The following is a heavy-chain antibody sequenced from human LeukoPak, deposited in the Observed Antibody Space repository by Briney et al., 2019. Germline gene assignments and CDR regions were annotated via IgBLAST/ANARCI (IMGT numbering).Heavy chain of an antibody. CDR3: ARETWAAARYFDY. CDR1: GFTFSSYG. CDR2: IWYDGSNK. Sequence: PGGSLRLSCAASGFTFSSYGMHWVRQAPGKGLEWVAVIWYDGSNKYYADSVKGRFTISGDNSKNTLYLQMNSLRAEDTAVYYCARETWAAARYFDYWGQGTLVTVSS. V-gene: IGHV3-33*01. D-gene: IGHD6-13*01. J-gene: IGHJ4*02.